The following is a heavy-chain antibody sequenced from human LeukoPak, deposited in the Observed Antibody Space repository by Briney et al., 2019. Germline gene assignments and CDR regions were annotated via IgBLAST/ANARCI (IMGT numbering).Heavy chain of an antibody. CDR3: ARGDYYDFYFDY. CDR2: ISSSSSYR. V-gene: IGHV3-21*01. CDR1: GFTFSSYS. D-gene: IGHD3/OR15-3a*01. Sequence: GGSLRLSCAASGFTFSSYSMNWVRQAPGKGLEWVSSISSSSSYRYYVDSVKGRFTISRDNAKNSLYLQMNSLRAEDTAVYYCARGDYYDFYFDYWGQGTLVTVSS. J-gene: IGHJ4*02.